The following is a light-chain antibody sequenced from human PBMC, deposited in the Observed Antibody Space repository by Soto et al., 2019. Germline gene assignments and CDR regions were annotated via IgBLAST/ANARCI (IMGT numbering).Light chain of an antibody. CDR3: QKYNNWTLT. J-gene: IGKJ4*01. V-gene: IGKV3-15*01. CDR1: QSVSSN. Sequence: EIVMTRAPATLAVSPGESATLSCMASQSVSSNLAWYQQKPGQAPRIIIYGESTRATGIPARFSGSGSGTELNLTISRLQSEDFAVYYCQKYNNWTLTFGGGTKVDIK. CDR2: GES.